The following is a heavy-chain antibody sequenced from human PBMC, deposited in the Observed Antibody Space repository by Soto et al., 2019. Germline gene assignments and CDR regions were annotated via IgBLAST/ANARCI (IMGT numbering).Heavy chain of an antibody. CDR3: ALYSSTVPFLLYYYGMDV. V-gene: IGHV1-69*13. CDR1: GGTFSSYA. J-gene: IGHJ6*02. Sequence: SVKVSCKASGGTFSSYAISWVRQAPGQGLEWMGGIIPIFGTANYAQKFQGRVTITADESTSIAYMELSSLRSEDTAVYYCALYSSTVPFLLYYYGMDVWGQGTTVTVSS. D-gene: IGHD6-13*01. CDR2: IIPIFGTA.